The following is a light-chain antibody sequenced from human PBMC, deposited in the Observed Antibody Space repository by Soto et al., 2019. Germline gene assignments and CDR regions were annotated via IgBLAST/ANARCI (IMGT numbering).Light chain of an antibody. CDR1: KNDVGFYDF. Sequence: QSALTQPPSASGSPGQSVTISCTGTKNDVGFYDFVSWYQHHPGKAPRLIIYEVVQRPSGVPDRFSGSKSGNMASLTVSGLQAADEADYFCKSYAGSNTYVFGSGTKLTV. CDR2: EVV. V-gene: IGLV2-8*01. J-gene: IGLJ1*01. CDR3: KSYAGSNTYV.